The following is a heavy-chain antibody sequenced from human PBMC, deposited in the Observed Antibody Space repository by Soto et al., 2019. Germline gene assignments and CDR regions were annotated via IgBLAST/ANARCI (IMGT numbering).Heavy chain of an antibody. CDR2: IDTSGTKI. J-gene: IGHJ4*02. V-gene: IGHV3-11*01. D-gene: IGHD3-3*01. Sequence: QVQLVESGGDLVKPGGSLRLSCAASGYTFSDYYMSWIRQAPGKGLEWISYIDTSGTKISYADSVRGRFTITRDNAKKSLYLEMNSLRDEDTAVYYCASHYDMWSGYLSPVDYWGQGTLVTVSS. CDR3: ASHYDMWSGYLSPVDY. CDR1: GYTFSDYY.